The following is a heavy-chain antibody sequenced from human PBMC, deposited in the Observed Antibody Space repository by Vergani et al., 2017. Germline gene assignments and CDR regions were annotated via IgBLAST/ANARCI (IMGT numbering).Heavy chain of an antibody. Sequence: EVHLVQSGAEVKKPGESLKISCGGSGYIFSNYWIAWVRQMPGKGLEWMGIIYPGDSKTKYNPSFQGQVTVSADKSISTDYLQWNTLQAPDTAIYYCARMGTYWDHYYMDVWGKGTTVTVSS. CDR3: ARMGTYWDHYYMDV. V-gene: IGHV5-51*03. J-gene: IGHJ6*03. CDR1: GYIFSNYW. CDR2: IYPGDSKT. D-gene: IGHD2-21*01.